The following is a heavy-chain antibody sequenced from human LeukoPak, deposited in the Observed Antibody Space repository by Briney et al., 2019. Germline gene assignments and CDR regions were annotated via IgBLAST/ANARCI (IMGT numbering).Heavy chain of an antibody. CDR2: IYYSGST. D-gene: IGHD2-15*01. V-gene: IGHV4-39*07. Sequence: PSETLSLTCTVSGGSISSSSYYWGWIRQPPGKGLEWIGSIYYSGSTYYSPSLKSRVTMSVDTSKNQFSLKLSSVTAADTAVYYCATMVVAANNWFDPWGQGTLVTVSS. CDR3: ATMVVAANNWFDP. J-gene: IGHJ5*02. CDR1: GGSISSSSYY.